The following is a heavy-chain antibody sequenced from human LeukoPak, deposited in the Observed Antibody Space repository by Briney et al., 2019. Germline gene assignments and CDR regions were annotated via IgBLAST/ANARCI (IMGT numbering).Heavy chain of an antibody. Sequence: GGALRLSCAASGFTFSNDLMHWGRQAPGKGLGWVSRINTDGSTTSYADSVKGRFTLSRDNAKNTLFLQMNSLRAEDTAVYYCAVGPFDYWGQGTLVTVSS. CDR2: INTDGSTT. V-gene: IGHV3-74*01. CDR1: GFTFSNDL. J-gene: IGHJ4*02. CDR3: AVGPFDY.